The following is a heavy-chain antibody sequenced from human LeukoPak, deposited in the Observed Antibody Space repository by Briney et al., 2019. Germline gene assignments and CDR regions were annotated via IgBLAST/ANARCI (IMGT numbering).Heavy chain of an antibody. D-gene: IGHD4/OR15-4a*01. CDR2: MHYSGDS. CDR1: GGSISSFF. Sequence: PSETLSLTCTVSGGSISSFFWSWIRQPPGKGLEWIGSMHYSGDSKYNPSLKSRVSLSIDTSKQQFSLRLSSVTAADTAVYYCARGVEWELAGNNYATNYLDPWGQGTLVTVSS. J-gene: IGHJ5*02. CDR3: ARGVEWELAGNNYATNYLDP. V-gene: IGHV4-59*01.